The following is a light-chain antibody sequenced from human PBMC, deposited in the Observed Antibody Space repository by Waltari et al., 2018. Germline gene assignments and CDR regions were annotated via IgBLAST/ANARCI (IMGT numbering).Light chain of an antibody. CDR3: QQRSNWPLT. CDR1: QNLSSY. J-gene: IGKJ4*01. V-gene: IGKV3-11*01. Sequence: EIVLTQSPATLSLSPGERATLSCRASQNLSSYIAWYQQKPGQPPRLLIYDASNRAAGIPARFSGTGSGTDFTLTISSLEPEDFVVYYCQQRSNWPLTFGGGTKVEI. CDR2: DAS.